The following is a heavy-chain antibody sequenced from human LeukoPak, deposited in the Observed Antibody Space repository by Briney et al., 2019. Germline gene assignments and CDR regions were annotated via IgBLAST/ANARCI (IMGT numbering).Heavy chain of an antibody. CDR1: GGSISSGY. Sequence: SETLSLTCTVSGGSISSGYWSWVRQPPGKGLEWIGNIYYSGSTKNNPSLKSRVTISVDTSKKQFSLKLNSVTAADTAVYYCARGDSGSYYGYWGQGTLVTVSS. D-gene: IGHD1-26*01. J-gene: IGHJ4*02. CDR3: ARGDSGSYYGY. V-gene: IGHV4-59*01. CDR2: IYYSGST.